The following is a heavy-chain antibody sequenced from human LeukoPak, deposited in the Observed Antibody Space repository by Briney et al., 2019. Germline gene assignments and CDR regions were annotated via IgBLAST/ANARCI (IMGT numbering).Heavy chain of an antibody. CDR3: ASTNIVVVPAAKNYYYGMDV. CDR2: IIPILGIA. V-gene: IGHV1-69*04. CDR1: GGTFSSCA. D-gene: IGHD2-2*01. J-gene: IGHJ6*02. Sequence: SVTVSFKASGGTFSSCAISWVRQAPGQGLEWMGRIIPILGIANHAQKFQGRVTITADKSTSTAYMELSSLRSEDTAVYYCASTNIVVVPAAKNYYYGMDVWGQGTTVTVSS.